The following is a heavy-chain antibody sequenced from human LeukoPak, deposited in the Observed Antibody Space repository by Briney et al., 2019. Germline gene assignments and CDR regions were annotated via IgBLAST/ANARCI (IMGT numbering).Heavy chain of an antibody. D-gene: IGHD2-15*01. CDR3: ARDSGAGCSGGSCYPGKSAYYYYYGMDV. CDR1: GFAFSSYT. J-gene: IGHJ6*02. V-gene: IGHV3-48*04. Sequence: GGSLTLSCAASGFAFSSYTMNWVRQAPGKGLEWVSYISSSGSTIYYADSVKGRFTISRDNAKNSLYLQMNSLRAEDTAVYYCARDSGAGCSGGSCYPGKSAYYYYYGMDVWGQGTTVTVSS. CDR2: ISSSGSTI.